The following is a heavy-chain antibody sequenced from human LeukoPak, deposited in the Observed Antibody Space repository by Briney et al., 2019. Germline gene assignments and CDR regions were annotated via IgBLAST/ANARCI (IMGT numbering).Heavy chain of an antibody. CDR1: GITFRNYW. J-gene: IGHJ4*02. CDR2: IKSKDDGETI. Sequence: GGSLRLSCVASGITFRNYWMSRIRQAPGKGLEWVARIKSKDDGETIDYNAPVKGRFTISRDDSKNTLYLEMNSLKNEDTAMYYCTVRSSIWSQGTLVTVSS. D-gene: IGHD6-13*01. CDR3: TVRSSI. V-gene: IGHV3-15*01.